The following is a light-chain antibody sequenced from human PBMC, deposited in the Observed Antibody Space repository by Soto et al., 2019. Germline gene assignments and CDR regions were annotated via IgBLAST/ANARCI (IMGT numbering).Light chain of an antibody. CDR1: QAISSY. CDR2: ATS. V-gene: IGKV1-27*01. J-gene: IGKJ4*01. Sequence: DIQLTQYPSSLSASVGDRVTITCRASQAISSYLAWYQQKPGKVPELLIYATSTLQSGAPSRFSGSGSGTDFTITISSLQPEDVATYYCHKYNHAPTFGGGTKVEIK. CDR3: HKYNHAPT.